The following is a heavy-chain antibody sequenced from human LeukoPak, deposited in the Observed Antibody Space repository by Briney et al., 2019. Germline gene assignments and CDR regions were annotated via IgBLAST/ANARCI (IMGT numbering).Heavy chain of an antibody. CDR2: IRYDGSNK. J-gene: IGHJ4*02. Sequence: GGSLRLSCAASGFTFSSYGMHWVRQAPGKGLEWVAFIRYDGSNKYYADSVKGRFTIYRDNSKNTMYLQMNSLRAEDTAVYYCAKDLGYSGYDPLGLWGQGTLVTVSS. D-gene: IGHD5-12*01. CDR1: GFTFSSYG. V-gene: IGHV3-30*02. CDR3: AKDLGYSGYDPLGL.